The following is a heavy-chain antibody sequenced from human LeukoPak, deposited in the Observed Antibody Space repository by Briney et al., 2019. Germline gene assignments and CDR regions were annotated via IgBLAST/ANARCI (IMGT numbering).Heavy chain of an antibody. D-gene: IGHD5-24*01. CDR3: ARGGQGDGYSADEAFDF. CDR1: GDSVSSKSAA. J-gene: IGHJ3*01. Sequence: PSQTLSLTCAISGDSVSSKSAAWNWIRQSPSRGLEWLGRTYYRSKWYHEYAVSVKSRITINPDTSKNQLSLQLNSVTPEDTAVYYCARGGQGDGYSADEAFDFWGQGTMVTVSS. CDR2: TYYRSKWYH. V-gene: IGHV6-1*01.